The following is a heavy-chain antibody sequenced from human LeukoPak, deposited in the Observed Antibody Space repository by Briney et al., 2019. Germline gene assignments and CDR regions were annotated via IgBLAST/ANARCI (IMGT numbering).Heavy chain of an antibody. J-gene: IGHJ2*01. CDR2: IYYSGST. CDR1: GHSLSSGDYY. Sequence: SQTLSLTCTVPGHSLSSGDYYSGWFRQPPGKGLEWIGYIYYSGSTYYKPSLKSRLTISVDTSKNQFSLKLSSVTAADTAVYYCARETTLYQLLRYWYFDLWGRGTLVTVSS. V-gene: IGHV4-30-4*01. D-gene: IGHD2-2*01. CDR3: ARETTLYQLLRYWYFDL.